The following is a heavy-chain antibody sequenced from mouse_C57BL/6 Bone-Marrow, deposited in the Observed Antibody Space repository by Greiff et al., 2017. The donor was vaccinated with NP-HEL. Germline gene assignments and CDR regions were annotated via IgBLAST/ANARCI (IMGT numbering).Heavy chain of an antibody. CDR1: GISITTGNYR. D-gene: IGHD2-3*01. Sequence: VQLQQSGPGLVKPSQTVFLTCTVTGISITTGNYRWSWIRPFPGNKLEWIGYIYYSGTITYNPSLTSRTTITRDTPKNQFFLEMNSLTAEDTATYYGARDGGYYFYWYFDVWGTGTTVTVSS. CDR2: IYYSGTI. J-gene: IGHJ1*03. CDR3: ARDGGYYFYWYFDV. V-gene: IGHV3-5*01.